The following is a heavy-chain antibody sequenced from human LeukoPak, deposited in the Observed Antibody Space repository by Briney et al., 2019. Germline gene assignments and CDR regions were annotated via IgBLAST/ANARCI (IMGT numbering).Heavy chain of an antibody. J-gene: IGHJ5*02. CDR1: GGSISSYY. CDR3: ARVRHDYGGNPLLNNWFDP. V-gene: IGHV4-59*01. Sequence: SETLSLTCTVSGGSISSYYWSWIRQPAGKGLEWIGYIYYSGSTNYNPSLKSRVTISVDTSKNQFSLKLSSVTAADTAVYYCARVRHDYGGNPLLNNWFDPWGQGTLVTVSS. D-gene: IGHD4-17*01. CDR2: IYYSGST.